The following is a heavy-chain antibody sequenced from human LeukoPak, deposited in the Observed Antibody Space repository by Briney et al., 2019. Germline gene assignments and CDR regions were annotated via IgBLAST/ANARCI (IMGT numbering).Heavy chain of an antibody. D-gene: IGHD5-24*01. CDR3: ARAGDGYNYGGY. CDR2: VYYSGST. J-gene: IGHJ4*02. CDR1: GGSISSYF. V-gene: IGHV4-59*01. Sequence: SETLSLTCTVSGGSISSYFWSWIRQPPGKGLEWIGYVYYSGSTNYNPSLKSRVTMSVDTSKNHFSLRLSSVTAADTAVYYCARAGDGYNYGGYWGQGTLVTVSS.